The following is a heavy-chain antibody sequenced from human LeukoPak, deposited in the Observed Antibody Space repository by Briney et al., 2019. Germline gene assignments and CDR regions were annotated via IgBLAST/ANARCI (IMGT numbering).Heavy chain of an antibody. D-gene: IGHD3-10*01. V-gene: IGHV3-23*01. J-gene: IGHJ4*02. Sequence: GGSLRLSCAASGLTFSAYAMSWVRQAPGKGLEWVSAISGSGDTTYYADSVKGRFPISRDNSKNTLYLQMNSLRAEDTAVYYCAKGTMVRGDRDYWGQGTLVTVSS. CDR2: ISGSGDTT. CDR3: AKGTMVRGDRDY. CDR1: GLTFSAYA.